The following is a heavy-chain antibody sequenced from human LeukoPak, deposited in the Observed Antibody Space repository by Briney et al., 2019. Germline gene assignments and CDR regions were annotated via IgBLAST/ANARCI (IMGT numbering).Heavy chain of an antibody. CDR2: IYYSGST. CDR3: ASLSDYGDQLDY. J-gene: IGHJ4*02. CDR1: GGSISSSSYY. Sequence: SETLSLTCTVSGGSISSSSYYWGWIRQPPGKGLEWIGSIYYSGSTYYNPSLKSRVTISVDTSKNQFPLKLSSVTAADTAVYYCASLSDYGDQLDYWGQGTLVTVSS. V-gene: IGHV4-39*01. D-gene: IGHD4-17*01.